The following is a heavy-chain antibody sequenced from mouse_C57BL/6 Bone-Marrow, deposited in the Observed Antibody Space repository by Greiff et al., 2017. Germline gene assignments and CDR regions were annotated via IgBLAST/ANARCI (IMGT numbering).Heavy chain of an antibody. CDR3: ARWGRSLGFAY. V-gene: IGHV1-81*01. Sequence: QVQLQQSGAELARPGASVKLSCTASGYTFTSYGISWVKQRTGQGLEWIGEIYPRSGNTYYNEKFKGKATLTADKSSSTAYMELSNLTSEDSAVYVCARWGRSLGFAYWGRGTLVTGSA. CDR2: IYPRSGNT. CDR1: GYTFTSYG. D-gene: IGHD6-1*01. J-gene: IGHJ3*01.